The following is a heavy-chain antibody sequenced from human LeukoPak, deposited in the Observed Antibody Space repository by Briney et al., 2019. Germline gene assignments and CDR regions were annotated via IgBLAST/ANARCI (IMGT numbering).Heavy chain of an antibody. V-gene: IGHV3-23*01. J-gene: IGHJ4*02. D-gene: IGHD1-26*01. CDR2: IGDSGANT. Sequence: PGGSLRLSCAASGFTFSNYAMIWVRQPPGRGLEWVSAIGDSGANTYYADSVRGRFTISRDTSKNTLYLQMNSLRAEDTAIYSCARQVGPDYWGQGTLVTVSS. CDR1: GFTFSNYA. CDR3: ARQVGPDY.